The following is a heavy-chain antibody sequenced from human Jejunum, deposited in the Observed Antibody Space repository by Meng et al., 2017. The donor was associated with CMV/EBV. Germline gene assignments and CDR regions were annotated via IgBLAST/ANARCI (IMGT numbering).Heavy chain of an antibody. J-gene: IGHJ4*02. Sequence: TFSPYDMSWIRQAPGKGLEWVSYITTSGGTTYRADFVRGRFTISRDNAENSLFLQMTSLTAEDTGVYYCARGPRGIFGARNYLDYWGRGTLVTVSS. V-gene: IGHV3-48*03. CDR3: ARGPRGIFGARNYLDY. CDR1: TFSPYD. D-gene: IGHD3-3*01. CDR2: ITTSGGTT.